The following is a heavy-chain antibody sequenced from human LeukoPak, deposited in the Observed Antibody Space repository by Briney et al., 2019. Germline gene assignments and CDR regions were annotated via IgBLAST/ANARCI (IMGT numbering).Heavy chain of an antibody. V-gene: IGHV3-74*01. Sequence: QAGGSLRLSCAASGFTFSTYWMHWVRHGPGKGLVWVSRINSDGTTTNYADSVKGRFTISRDNAKNTLYLQMNSLRAEDTAVYYCASDRVTTGHWGQGTLVTVSS. CDR2: INSDGTTT. J-gene: IGHJ4*02. CDR1: GFTFSTYW. D-gene: IGHD4-11*01. CDR3: ASDRVTTGH.